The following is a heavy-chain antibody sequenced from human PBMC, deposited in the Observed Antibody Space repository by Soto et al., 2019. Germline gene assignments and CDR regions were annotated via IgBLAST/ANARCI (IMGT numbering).Heavy chain of an antibody. D-gene: IGHD6-13*01. CDR2: IYHSGST. J-gene: IGHJ3*02. Sequence: SETLSLTCTVSGGSISSYYWSWIRQPPGKGLEWIGYIYHSGSTNYNPSFKSRVTISVDTSKNQFSLKLSSVTAADTAVYYCARLAAARAFDIWGQGTMVTVSS. CDR1: GGSISSYY. CDR3: ARLAAARAFDI. V-gene: IGHV4-59*01.